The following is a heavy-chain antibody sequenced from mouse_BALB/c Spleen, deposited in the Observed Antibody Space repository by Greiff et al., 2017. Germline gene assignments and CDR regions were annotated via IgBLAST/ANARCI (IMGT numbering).Heavy chain of an antibody. D-gene: IGHD1-1*01. CDR2: INPYNDGT. V-gene: IGHV1-14*01. CDR1: GYTFTSYV. Sequence: VQLQQSGPELVKPGASVKMSCKASGYTFTSYVMHWVKQKPGQGLEWIGYINPYNDGTKYNEKFKGKATLTSDKSSSTAYMELSSLTSEDSAVYYCARYGYYGSSSAWFAYWGQGTLVTVSA. CDR3: ARYGYYGSSSAWFAY. J-gene: IGHJ3*01.